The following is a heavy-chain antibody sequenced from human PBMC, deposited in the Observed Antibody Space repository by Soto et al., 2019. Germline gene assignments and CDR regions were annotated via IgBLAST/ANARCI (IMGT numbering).Heavy chain of an antibody. V-gene: IGHV4-59*08. D-gene: IGHD5-12*01. CDR3: ARRGLYSGDDSRRVYYYYYMDV. Sequence: SETLSLTCTVSGGSISSYYWSWIRQPPGKGLEWIGYIYYSGSTNYNPSLKSRVTISVDTSKNQFSLKLSSVTAADTAVYYCARRGLYSGDDSRRVYYYYYMDVWGKGTKVTVSS. J-gene: IGHJ6*03. CDR2: IYYSGST. CDR1: GGSISSYY.